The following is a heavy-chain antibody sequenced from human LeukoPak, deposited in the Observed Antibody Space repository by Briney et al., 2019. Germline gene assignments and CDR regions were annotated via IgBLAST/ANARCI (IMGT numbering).Heavy chain of an antibody. CDR2: INHSGST. V-gene: IGHV4-34*01. D-gene: IGHD3-22*01. CDR1: GGSFRGYY. Sequence: PSETLSLTCAVYGGSFRGYYWSWIRPPPGKGLEWIGEINHSGSTNYNPSLKSRATISVDTSKNQFSLKLSSVTAADTAVYYCARGGRYYDSSDYPDYWGQGTLVTVSS. J-gene: IGHJ4*02. CDR3: ARGGRYYDSSDYPDY.